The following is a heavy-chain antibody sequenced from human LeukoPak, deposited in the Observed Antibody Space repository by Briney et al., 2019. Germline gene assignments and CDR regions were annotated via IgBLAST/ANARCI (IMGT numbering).Heavy chain of an antibody. CDR3: AGITMIRGDFYFGMDV. CDR2: IFHSGST. J-gene: IGHJ6*04. CDR1: GGSISSDNW. V-gene: IGHV4-4*02. D-gene: IGHD3-10*01. Sequence: SGTLSLTCAVSGGSISSDNWWSWVRQPPGKGLEWIGEIFHSGSTHYNPSLKSRVTISVDKSKNQFFLKLSSVTAADSAVYYCAGITMIRGDFYFGMDVWGKGTTVTVSS.